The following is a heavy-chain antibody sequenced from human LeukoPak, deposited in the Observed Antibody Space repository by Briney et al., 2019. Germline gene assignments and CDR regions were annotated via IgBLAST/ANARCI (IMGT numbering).Heavy chain of an antibody. V-gene: IGHV1-18*01. J-gene: IGHJ5*02. CDR1: GYTFTSYG. Sequence: ASVKVSCKASGYTFTSYGISWVRQAPGHGLEWMGWISAYNGNTNYAQKLQGRVTMTTDTSTSTAYMELRSLRSDDTAVYYCARDQSVGYCSGGSCYSGFDPWGQGTLVTVSS. D-gene: IGHD2-15*01. CDR2: ISAYNGNT. CDR3: ARDQSVGYCSGGSCYSGFDP.